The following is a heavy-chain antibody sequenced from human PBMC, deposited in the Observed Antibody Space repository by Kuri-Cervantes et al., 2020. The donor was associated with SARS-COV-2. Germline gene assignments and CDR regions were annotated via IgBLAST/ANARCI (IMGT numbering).Heavy chain of an antibody. CDR1: GFTFDDYG. D-gene: IGHD5-18*01. V-gene: IGHV3-20*04. CDR2: INWNGGST. Sequence: GGSLRLSCAASGFTFDDYGMSWVRQAPGKGLEWVSGINWNGGSTGYAGSVKGRFTISRDNSKNTLYLQMNSLRAGDTAVYYCVGETDTAMAFFDYWGQGTLVTVSS. J-gene: IGHJ4*02. CDR3: VGETDTAMAFFDY.